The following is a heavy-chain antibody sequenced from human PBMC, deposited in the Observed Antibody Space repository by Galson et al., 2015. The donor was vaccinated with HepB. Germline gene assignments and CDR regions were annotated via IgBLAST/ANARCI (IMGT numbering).Heavy chain of an antibody. Sequence: LRLSCAGPGSTFSGSAMHWVRPASGHGLEWVGRIRCESYNYATAYTASVKGRFTHSRDDSKNTAFLQMNSLRTEDTAVYYCVRMGDLSGYSSCWGQGTLVTVSS. CDR2: IRCESYNYAT. V-gene: IGHV3-73*01. CDR1: GSTFSGSA. CDR3: VRMGDLSGYSSC. J-gene: IGHJ4*02. D-gene: IGHD3-22*01.